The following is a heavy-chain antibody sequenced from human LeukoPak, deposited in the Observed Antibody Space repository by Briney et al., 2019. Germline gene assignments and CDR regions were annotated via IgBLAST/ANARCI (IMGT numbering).Heavy chain of an antibody. D-gene: IGHD5-24*01. J-gene: IGHJ4*02. CDR2: IYYSGST. Sequence: SETLSLTCTVSGGSISSSSYYWGWIRQPPGKGLEWIGSIYYSGSTYYNPSLKSRVTISVDTSKNQFSLKLSSVTAADTAVYYCARANVEMAKIEVDAFDYWGQGTLVTVSS. CDR3: ARANVEMAKIEVDAFDY. V-gene: IGHV4-39*07. CDR1: GGSISSSSYY.